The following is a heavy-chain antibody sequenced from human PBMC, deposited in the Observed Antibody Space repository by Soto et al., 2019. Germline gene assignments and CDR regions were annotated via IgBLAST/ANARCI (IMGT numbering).Heavy chain of an antibody. D-gene: IGHD2-15*01. CDR1: GDSFSHYW. CDR2: IYAGDSDT. V-gene: IGHV5-51*01. CDR3: ARYCCYGNCYSRRPKDV. J-gene: IGHJ6*01. Sequence: PQQSLKNSYKGSGDSFSHYWIAWVRQMPGKSLDWMGMIYAGDSDTRYSPSFQGQVTISVDKSISTAYLQWSSLKASDTAMIFCARYCCYGNCYSRRPKDVCRQGTNVIVSS.